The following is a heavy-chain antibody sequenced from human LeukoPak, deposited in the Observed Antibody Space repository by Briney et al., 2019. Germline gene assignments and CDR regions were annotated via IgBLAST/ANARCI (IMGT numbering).Heavy chain of an antibody. Sequence: GGSLRPSCAAPGFTFSSSAMSWVRQAPGKGLYWVSAISGSGTGTYYADSVKGRFTISRDNSKNTLYLQMNSLRAEDTAVYYCAKEGGTGTRFDYWGQGTLVTVSS. J-gene: IGHJ4*02. CDR2: ISGSGTGT. D-gene: IGHD1-7*01. CDR3: AKEGGTGTRFDY. CDR1: GFTFSSSA. V-gene: IGHV3-23*01.